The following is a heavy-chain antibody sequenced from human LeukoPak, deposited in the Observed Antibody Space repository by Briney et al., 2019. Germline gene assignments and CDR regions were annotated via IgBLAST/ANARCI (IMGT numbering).Heavy chain of an antibody. CDR2: VFYSGGT. V-gene: IGHV4-59*08. CDR1: GGSITGYY. Sequence: KPSETLSLTCTVSGGSITGYYWSWIRQPPGKGLEWIGYVFYSGGTLYNPSVNSRVSISVDTSKTQFSLKLTSVTAADTAVYYCARHITVTYDAFDLWGRGTMVTVSS. D-gene: IGHD6-19*01. J-gene: IGHJ3*01. CDR3: ARHITVTYDAFDL.